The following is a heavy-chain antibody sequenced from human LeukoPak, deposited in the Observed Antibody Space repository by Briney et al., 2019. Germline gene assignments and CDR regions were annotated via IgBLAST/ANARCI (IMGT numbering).Heavy chain of an antibody. CDR2: IYYSGNT. Sequence: PSETLSLTCTVSGVSITTYHWSWIRQPPGKGLEWIGFIYYSGNTNYNPSLKSRVTISVDTSKNQFSLKLSSVTAADTAVYYCARAYTSWSFDYWGQGTLVTVSS. CDR3: ARAYTSWSFDY. V-gene: IGHV4-59*01. D-gene: IGHD2-2*02. CDR1: GVSITTYH. J-gene: IGHJ4*02.